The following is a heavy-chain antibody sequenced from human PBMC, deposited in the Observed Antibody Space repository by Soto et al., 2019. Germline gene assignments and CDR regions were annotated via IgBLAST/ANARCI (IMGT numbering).Heavy chain of an antibody. Sequence: SAKETCEACRDTNTSKGLSSVQQANRQGLEWMGWISAYNGNTNYAQKLQGRVTMTTDTSTSTACMERRRLRSDDTAVYYCAREAAAGTRGYYYGMDVWGQGTTVTVSS. J-gene: IGHJ6*02. CDR1: RDTNTSKG. D-gene: IGHD6-13*01. CDR3: AREAAAGTRGYYYGMDV. V-gene: IGHV1-18*01. CDR2: ISAYNGNT.